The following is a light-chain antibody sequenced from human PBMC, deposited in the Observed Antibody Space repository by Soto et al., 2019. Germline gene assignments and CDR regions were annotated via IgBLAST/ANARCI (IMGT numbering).Light chain of an antibody. J-gene: IGKJ1*01. CDR3: QQYAASPRT. CDR2: GAS. CDR1: QSVSNNY. Sequence: EVVLTQSPGTLSLSPRERATLSCRASQSVSNNYLAWYQHKPGQAPRLLIYGASNRAPGIPDRFSGSGSGPDSTLTISRLEPEDFAVYYCQQYAASPRTFGQGTLVEVK. V-gene: IGKV3-20*01.